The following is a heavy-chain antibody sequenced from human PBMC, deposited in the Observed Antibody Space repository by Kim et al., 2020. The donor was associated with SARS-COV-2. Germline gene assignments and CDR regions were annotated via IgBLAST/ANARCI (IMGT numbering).Heavy chain of an antibody. V-gene: IGHV3-21*01. J-gene: IGHJ6*02. D-gene: IGHD2-2*01. CDR1: GFGFGTHS. Sequence: GGSLRLSCAASGFGFGTHSMNWVRQAPGKGLEWVSSIGGTSDYIYYADSVTGRFTISRDNAKTSLFLQMNSLRAEDKAVYYCARGGYCSSTSCYFYYFALVVWGQGTTVTVSS. CDR2: IGGTSDYI. CDR3: ARGGYCSSTSCYFYYFALVV.